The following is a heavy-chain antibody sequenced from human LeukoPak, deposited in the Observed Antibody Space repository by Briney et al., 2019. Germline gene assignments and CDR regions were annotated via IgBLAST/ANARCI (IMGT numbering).Heavy chain of an antibody. V-gene: IGHV3-23*01. D-gene: IGHD4-17*01. J-gene: IGHJ4*02. CDR1: GFTFSSYA. CDR2: ISGSGGST. Sequence: GGSLRLSCAASGFTFSSYAMSWVRQAPGKGLEWVSAISGSGGSTYYADSVKGRFTVTRDNSKNTVYLQMNSLRAEDTAVYYCAKEIMTTVTRTASFDYWGQGTLVTVSS. CDR3: AKEIMTTVTRTASFDY.